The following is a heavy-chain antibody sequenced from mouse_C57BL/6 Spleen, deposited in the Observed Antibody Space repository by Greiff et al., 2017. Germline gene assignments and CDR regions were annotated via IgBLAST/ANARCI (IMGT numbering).Heavy chain of an antibody. CDR3: ARADGYYWYFDV. J-gene: IGHJ1*03. D-gene: IGHD2-3*01. CDR1: GYTFTSYW. CDR2: INPGSGST. Sequence: QVQLQQPGAELVKPGASVKMSCKASGYTFTSYWITWVKQRPGQGLEWIGDINPGSGSTNYNEKFKSKATLTVDTTSSTAYMQLSSLASEVSACDYRARADGYYWYFDVWGTGTTVTVAS. V-gene: IGHV1-55*01.